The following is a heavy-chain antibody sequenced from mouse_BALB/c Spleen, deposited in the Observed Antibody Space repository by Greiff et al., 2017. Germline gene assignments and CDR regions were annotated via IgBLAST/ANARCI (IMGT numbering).Heavy chain of an antibody. Sequence: VQLQQSGAELVRPGASVTLSCKASGYTFTDYEMHWVKQTPVHGLEWIGAIDPETGGTAYNQKFKGKATLTADKSSSTAYMELRSLTSEDSAVYYCTIWLLRYWGQGTTLTVSS. CDR1: GYTFTDYE. CDR2: IDPETGGT. V-gene: IGHV1-15*01. D-gene: IGHD2-2*01. CDR3: TIWLLRY. J-gene: IGHJ2*01.